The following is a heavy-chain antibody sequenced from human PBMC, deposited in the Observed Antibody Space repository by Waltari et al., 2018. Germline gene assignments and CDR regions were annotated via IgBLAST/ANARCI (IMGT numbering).Heavy chain of an antibody. CDR1: GGTFSSYA. CDR3: ARGNYYGSGSYYYYYGMDV. D-gene: IGHD3-10*01. Sequence: QVQLVQSGAEVKKPGSSVKVSCQASGGTFSSYAISWVRQAPGQGLEWMGGIIPIFGTANYAQKFQGRVTITTDESTSTAYMELSSLRSEDTAVYYCARGNYYGSGSYYYYYGMDVWGQGTTVTVSS. V-gene: IGHV1-69*05. J-gene: IGHJ6*02. CDR2: IIPIFGTA.